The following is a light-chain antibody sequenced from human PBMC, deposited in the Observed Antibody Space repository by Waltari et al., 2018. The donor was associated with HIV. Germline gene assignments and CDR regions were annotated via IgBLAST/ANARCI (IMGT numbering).Light chain of an antibody. J-gene: IGKJ2*01. CDR2: QVS. CDR1: QRLVHTDVNTC. CDR3: MQGLHWPYT. Sequence: DVVMTQSPLSLPVTLGQPASISCTSTQRLVHTDVNTCLSWFQQRPGQSPRRLLYQVSTRDSGVPDRFSGSGSGTDFTLKISRVEAEDVGVYYCMQGLHWPYTFGQGTKLEIK. V-gene: IGKV2-30*02.